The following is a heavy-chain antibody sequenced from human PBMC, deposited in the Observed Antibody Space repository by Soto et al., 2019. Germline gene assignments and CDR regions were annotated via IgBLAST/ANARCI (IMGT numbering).Heavy chain of an antibody. D-gene: IGHD2-2*01. CDR3: ARGGKDIVVVLFDY. J-gene: IGHJ4*02. V-gene: IGHV1-2*04. Sequence: GASVKVSCKASGYTFTGYYMHWVRQAPGQGLEWMGWINPNSGGTNYAQKFQGWVTMTRDTSISTAYMELSRLRSDDTAVYYCARGGKDIVVVLFDYWGQGTLVTVSS. CDR2: INPNSGGT. CDR1: GYTFTGYY.